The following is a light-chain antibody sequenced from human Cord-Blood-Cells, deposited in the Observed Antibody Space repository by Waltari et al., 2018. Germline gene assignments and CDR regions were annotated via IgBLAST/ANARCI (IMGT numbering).Light chain of an antibody. CDR1: SGHSSYA. CDR3: QTWGTGIQV. Sequence: QLVLTQSPSASASLGASVKLTCTLSSGHSSYAIAWQPQQPEKGPRYLMKLNSDGSHSKGDGIPDRFSGSSSGAERYLTISSLQSEDEADYYCQTWGTGIQVFGGGTKLTVL. V-gene: IGLV4-69*01. CDR2: LNSDGSH. J-gene: IGLJ2*01.